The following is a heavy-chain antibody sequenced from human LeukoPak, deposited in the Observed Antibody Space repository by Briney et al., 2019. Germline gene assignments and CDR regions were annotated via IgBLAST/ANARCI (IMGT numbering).Heavy chain of an antibody. Sequence: GGSLRLSCTASGFTFINYAMHWVRQAPGKGLEWVAVISYDGRNKYYADSVKGRFTISRDNAKNSLYLQMNSLRAEDTAVYYCARTYSSGWLDYWGQGTLVTVSS. J-gene: IGHJ4*02. CDR2: ISYDGRNK. CDR3: ARTYSSGWLDY. D-gene: IGHD6-19*01. CDR1: GFTFINYA. V-gene: IGHV3-30*04.